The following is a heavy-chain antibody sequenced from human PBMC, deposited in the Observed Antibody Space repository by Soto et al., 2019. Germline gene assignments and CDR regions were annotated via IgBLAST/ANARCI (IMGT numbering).Heavy chain of an antibody. D-gene: IGHD2-15*01. CDR1: GGTFSSYA. Sequence: QVQLVQSGAEVKKPGSSVKVSCKASGGTFSSYAISWVRQAPGQGLEWMGGIIPIFGTANYAQKFQGRVTITADESTSTAYMEMRSLRSEDTDVYYCARDHVGAASPLVWFDPWGQGTLVTGSS. CDR3: ARDHVGAASPLVWFDP. J-gene: IGHJ5*02. CDR2: IIPIFGTA. V-gene: IGHV1-69*01.